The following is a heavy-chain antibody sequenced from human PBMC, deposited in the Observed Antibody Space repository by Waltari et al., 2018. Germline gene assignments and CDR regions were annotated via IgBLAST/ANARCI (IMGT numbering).Heavy chain of an antibody. CDR2: INPTSGGT. J-gene: IGHJ4*02. Sequence: QVQLVQSGAEVKKPGASVKVSCKAFGYTFTGYDRHWWRQAPGQGLEWMGRINPTSGGTNYAQKFQGRVTMTRDTSISTAYMELSRLRSDDTAVYYCARAEGIAVADPDYWGQGTLVTVSS. CDR1: GYTFTGYD. V-gene: IGHV1-2*06. D-gene: IGHD6-19*01. CDR3: ARAEGIAVADPDY.